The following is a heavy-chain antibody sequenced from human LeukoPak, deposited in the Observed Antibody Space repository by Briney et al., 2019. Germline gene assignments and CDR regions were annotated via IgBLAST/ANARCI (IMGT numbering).Heavy chain of an antibody. CDR3: ARDCSSTSCYDV. V-gene: IGHV3-66*01. D-gene: IGHD2-2*01. CDR2: IYSGGST. J-gene: IGHJ6*04. Sequence: PGGSLRLSCAASGFTVSSNYMNWVRQAPGKGLEWVSVIYSGGSTYYADSVKGRFTIPRDNSKNTLYLQMNSLRAEDTAVYYCARDCSSTSCYDVWGKGTTVTISS. CDR1: GFTVSSNY.